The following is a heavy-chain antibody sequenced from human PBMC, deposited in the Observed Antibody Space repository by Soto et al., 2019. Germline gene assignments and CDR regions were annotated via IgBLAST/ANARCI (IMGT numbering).Heavy chain of an antibody. CDR2: INTNTGNP. V-gene: IGHV7-4-1*01. CDR1: GYTFTSYA. Sequence: QVQLVQSGSELKKPGASVKVSCKASGYTFTSYAMNWVRQAPGQGLEWMGWINTNTGNPTYAQGFTGRFVFSLDTSVSTAYLQICSVYAEDTAVYYCARARPPGLHKQQLATWWFDPWGQGTLVTVSS. D-gene: IGHD6-13*01. J-gene: IGHJ5*02. CDR3: ARARPPGLHKQQLATWWFDP.